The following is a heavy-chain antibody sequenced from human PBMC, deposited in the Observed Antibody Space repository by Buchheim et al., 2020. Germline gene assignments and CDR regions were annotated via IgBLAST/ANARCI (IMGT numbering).Heavy chain of an antibody. CDR2: INGDGSNT. D-gene: IGHD2-2*01. CDR3: ARGGVPAAVDH. CDR1: GFTFSSYT. V-gene: IGHV3-74*02. Sequence: EVQLLESGGGLVQPGGSLRLSCAASGFTFSSYTMNWVRQAPGKGLVWVSDINGDGSNTNYAETVKGRFTISRDNARNTLYLQMHSLRVEDTAIYYCARGGVPAAVDHSGQGTL. J-gene: IGHJ4*02.